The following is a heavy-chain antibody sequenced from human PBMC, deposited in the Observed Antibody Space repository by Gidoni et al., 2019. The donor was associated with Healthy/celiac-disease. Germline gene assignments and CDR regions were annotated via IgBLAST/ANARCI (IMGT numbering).Heavy chain of an antibody. CDR1: SSYG. D-gene: IGHD3-22*01. V-gene: IGHV3-33*01. CDR3: ARAQHPANKQYYDSSGYYFYFDY. Sequence: SSYGMHWVRQAPGKGLEWVAVIWYDGSNKYYADSVKGRFTISRDNSKNTLYLQMNSLRAEDTAVYYCARAQHPANKQYYDSSGYYFYFDYWGQGTLVTVSS. CDR2: IWYDGSNK. J-gene: IGHJ4*02.